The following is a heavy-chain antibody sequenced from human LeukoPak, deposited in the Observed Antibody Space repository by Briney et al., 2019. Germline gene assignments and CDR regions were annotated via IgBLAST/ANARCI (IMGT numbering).Heavy chain of an antibody. V-gene: IGHV3-20*04. CDR3: ARDFGSSWSGDWFDP. D-gene: IGHD6-13*01. Sequence: GGSLRLSCAASGFTFSSYGMHWVRQAPGKGLEWVSGINWNGGSTGYADSVKGRFTISRDNAKNSLYLQMNSLRAEDTALYYCARDFGSSWSGDWFDPWGQGTLVTVSS. J-gene: IGHJ5*02. CDR1: GFTFSSYG. CDR2: INWNGGST.